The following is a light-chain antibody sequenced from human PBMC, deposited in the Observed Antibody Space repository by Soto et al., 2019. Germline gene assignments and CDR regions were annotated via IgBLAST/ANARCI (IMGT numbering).Light chain of an antibody. V-gene: IGKV3-11*01. CDR3: HHRGDRPPMYT. Sequence: VLTQSPATLSSPPGARATLSCRASQSIGIQLSWYQQRPGRAPRLLMYDATHRATGIPARFSASGFGTDFTLTISSLEPEDFVVYFCHHRGDRPPMYTFGQGTNLEI. CDR2: DAT. J-gene: IGKJ2*01. CDR1: QSIGIQ.